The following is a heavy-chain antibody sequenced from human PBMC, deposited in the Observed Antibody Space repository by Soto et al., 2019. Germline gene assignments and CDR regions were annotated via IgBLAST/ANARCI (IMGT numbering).Heavy chain of an antibody. D-gene: IGHD6-13*01. CDR2: IIPIFGTA. V-gene: IGHV1-69*06. CDR3: ASRDGYSSSWEPNNPYYYYGMDV. Sequence: QVQLVQSGAEVKKPGSSVKVSCKASGGTFSSYAISWVRQAPGQGLEWMGGIIPIFGTANYAQKFQGRVTITADKSTSTAYIELSSLRSDDTAVYYCASRDGYSSSWEPNNPYYYYGMDVWGQGTTVTVSS. CDR1: GGTFSSYA. J-gene: IGHJ6*02.